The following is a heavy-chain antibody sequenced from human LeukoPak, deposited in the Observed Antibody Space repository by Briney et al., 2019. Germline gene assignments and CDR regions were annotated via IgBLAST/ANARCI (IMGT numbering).Heavy chain of an antibody. CDR3: ARSIVVVPAASGGYSSSFDY. V-gene: IGHV3-7*01. J-gene: IGHJ4*02. CDR2: IKQDGSEK. CDR1: GFTFSSYW. D-gene: IGHD2-2*01. Sequence: GGSLRLSCAASGFTFSSYWMSWVRQAPGKGLEWVANIKQDGSEKYYVDSVKGRFTISRDNAKNSLYLQMNSLRAEDTAVYYCARSIVVVPAASGGYSSSFDYWGQGTLVTVSS.